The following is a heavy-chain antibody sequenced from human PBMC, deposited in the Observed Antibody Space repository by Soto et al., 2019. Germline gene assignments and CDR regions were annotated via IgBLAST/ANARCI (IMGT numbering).Heavy chain of an antibody. CDR1: GYTFTGYY. V-gene: IGHV1-2*04. CDR3: ARGELRYFDWLLHASDYYYGMAV. J-gene: IGHJ6*02. D-gene: IGHD3-9*01. CDR2: INPNSGGT. Sequence: ASVKFSCKASGYTFTGYYMHWVRQAPGQGLEWMGWINPNSGGTNYAQKFQGWVTMTRDTSISTAYMELSRLRSDDTAVYYCARGELRYFDWLLHASDYYYGMAVWGQGTRVTVSS.